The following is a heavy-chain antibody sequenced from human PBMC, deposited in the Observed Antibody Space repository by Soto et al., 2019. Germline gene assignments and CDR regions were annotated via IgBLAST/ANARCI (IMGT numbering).Heavy chain of an antibody. Sequence: GGSLRLSCAASGFTFSSYAMSWVRQAPGKGLEWVSAISGSGGSTYYADSVKGRFTISRDNSKNTLYLQMNSLRAEDTAVYYCAKGKLRYFDWLLSGFDYWGQGTLVTV. CDR3: AKGKLRYFDWLLSGFDY. J-gene: IGHJ4*02. V-gene: IGHV3-23*01. CDR2: ISGSGGST. CDR1: GFTFSSYA. D-gene: IGHD3-9*01.